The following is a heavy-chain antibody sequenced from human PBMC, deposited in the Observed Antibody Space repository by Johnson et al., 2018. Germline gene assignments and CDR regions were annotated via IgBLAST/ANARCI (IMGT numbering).Heavy chain of an antibody. J-gene: IGHJ3*02. CDR3: AKDIFPYYYDSSGSLGAFDI. Sequence: VQLVESGGGLVQPGRSLRLSCAASGFTFDDYAMHWVRQAPGKGLEWVSGISWNSGSIGYADSVKGRFTISRDNAKNSLYLQMNSLRAGDTALYYCAKDIFPYYYDSSGSLGAFDIWGQGTMVTVSS. V-gene: IGHV3-9*01. CDR2: ISWNSGSI. CDR1: GFTFDDYA. D-gene: IGHD3-22*01.